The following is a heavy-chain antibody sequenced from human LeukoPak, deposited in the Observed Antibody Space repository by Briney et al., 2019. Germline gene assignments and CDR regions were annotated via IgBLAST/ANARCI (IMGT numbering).Heavy chain of an antibody. J-gene: IGHJ4*02. V-gene: IGHV4-31*03. CDR2: IYYSGST. Sequence: SETLSLTCTVSGGSISSGGYYWSWIRQHPGKGLEWIGYIYYSGSTYYNPSLKSRVTISVGTSKNQFSLKLSSVTAADTAVYYCARSQTLKYYDFWGGYETPFDYWGQGTLVTVSS. CDR1: GGSISSGGYY. D-gene: IGHD3-3*01. CDR3: ARSQTLKYYDFWGGYETPFDY.